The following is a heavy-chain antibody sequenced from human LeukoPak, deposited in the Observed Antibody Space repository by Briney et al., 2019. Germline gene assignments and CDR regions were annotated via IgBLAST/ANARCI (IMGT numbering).Heavy chain of an antibody. J-gene: IGHJ3*02. Sequence: SVKVSCKASGGTFSSYAISWVRQAPGQGLEWMGRIIPIFGTANHAQKFQGRVTITTDESTSTAYMELSSLRSEDTAVYYCASDGSSGLLDIWGQGTMVTVSS. CDR1: GGTFSSYA. CDR3: ASDGSSGLLDI. D-gene: IGHD3-22*01. V-gene: IGHV1-69*05. CDR2: IIPIFGTA.